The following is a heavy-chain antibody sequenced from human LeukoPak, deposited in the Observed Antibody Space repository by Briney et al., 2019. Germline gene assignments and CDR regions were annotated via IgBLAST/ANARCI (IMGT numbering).Heavy chain of an antibody. CDR3: ARGDRYYDTSGYRSFDH. V-gene: IGHV1-2*02. CDR2: ICPKSDGS. Sequence: ASVKVSCKTSGYTFDDYYMHWVRQAPGQGLECMGWICPKSDGSKYAQKFQGRVTMTRDTSINTAYMELSSLRSDDTAVYYCARGDRYYDTSGYRSFDHWGQGILVIVSS. CDR1: GYTFDDYY. J-gene: IGHJ4*02. D-gene: IGHD3-22*01.